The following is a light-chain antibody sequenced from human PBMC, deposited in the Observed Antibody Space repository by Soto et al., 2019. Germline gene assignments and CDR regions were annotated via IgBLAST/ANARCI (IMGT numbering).Light chain of an antibody. CDR2: DAS. V-gene: IGKV1-33*01. CDR3: QHYDNLPPYT. CDR1: QDISNY. Sequence: DIQMTQSPSSLSASVGDRVTITCQASQDISNYLNWYQQKPWKAPKLLIYDASNLETGVTSRFSGSGSGTDFTYTISSLQPEDIATYYCQHYDNLPPYTFGQGTKLEIK. J-gene: IGKJ2*01.